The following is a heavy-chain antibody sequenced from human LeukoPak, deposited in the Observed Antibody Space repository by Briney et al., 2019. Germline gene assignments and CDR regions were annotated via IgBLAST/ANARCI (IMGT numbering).Heavy chain of an antibody. J-gene: IGHJ1*01. CDR1: GDSISNNNYY. CDR2: ISYYGYT. Sequence: SETLSLTCTVSGDSISNNNYYWDWIRQPPEKGLEWIGSISYYGYTYYTPSLKSRVTISVDTSRSQFSLKLSSVTAADTAVYYCARCLGYYGSGSYYKGEYFQHWGQGTLVTVSS. D-gene: IGHD3-10*01. CDR3: ARCLGYYGSGSYYKGEYFQH. V-gene: IGHV4-39*07.